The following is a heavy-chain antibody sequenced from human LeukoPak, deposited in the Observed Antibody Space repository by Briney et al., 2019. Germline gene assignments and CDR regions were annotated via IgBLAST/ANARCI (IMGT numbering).Heavy chain of an antibody. J-gene: IGHJ6*03. CDR1: GDSISSSSYY. V-gene: IGHV4-39*07. D-gene: IGHD4-17*01. CDR3: ARFAPLYGDYYYYYYMDV. Sequence: SETLSLTCTVSGDSISSSSYYWGWIRQPPGKGLEWIGSIYYSGSTYYNPSLKSRVTISVDTSKNQFSLKLSSVTAADTAVYYCARFAPLYGDYYYYYYMDVWGKGTTVTVSS. CDR2: IYYSGST.